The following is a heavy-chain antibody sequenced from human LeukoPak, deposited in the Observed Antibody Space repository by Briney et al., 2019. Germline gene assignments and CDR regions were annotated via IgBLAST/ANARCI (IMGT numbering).Heavy chain of an antibody. Sequence: PSETLSLTCTVSGGSISSYYWSWIRQPPGKGLEWIGYIYYSGSTNYNPSLKSRVTISVDTSKNQFSLKLSSVTAADTAVYYCAREKWGDAYYYDSSGYGRSYYYYGMDVWAKGPRSPSP. D-gene: IGHD3-22*01. CDR2: IYYSGST. CDR1: GGSISSYY. V-gene: IGHV4-59*01. J-gene: IGHJ6*02. CDR3: AREKWGDAYYYDSSGYGRSYYYYGMDV.